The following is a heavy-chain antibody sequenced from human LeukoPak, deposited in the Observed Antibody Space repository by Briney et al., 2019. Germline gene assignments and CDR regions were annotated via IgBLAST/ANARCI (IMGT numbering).Heavy chain of an antibody. Sequence: SETLSLTCTVSGGPITGYYWSWIRRPPGKGLEYIGYIYSSGGTKYSPSLKGRVTISIDTSKNQISLKLNSLTAADTAIFYCARSNYGYQKPLDYWGQGTLVTVSS. CDR1: GGPITGYY. J-gene: IGHJ4*02. CDR3: ARSNYGYQKPLDY. CDR2: IYSSGGT. V-gene: IGHV4-59*01. D-gene: IGHD3-10*01.